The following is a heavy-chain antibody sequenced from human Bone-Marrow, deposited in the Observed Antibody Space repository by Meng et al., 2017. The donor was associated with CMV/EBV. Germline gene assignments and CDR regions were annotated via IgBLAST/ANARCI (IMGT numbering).Heavy chain of an antibody. Sequence: GESLKISCAASGFTFSSYAMHWVRQAPGKGLEYVSAISSNGGSTYYADSVKGRFTISRDNSKNTLYLQMGSLRAEDMAVYYCARGETIFGVVDYYYYGMDVWGQGTTVTVSS. CDR1: GFTFSSYA. D-gene: IGHD3-3*01. V-gene: IGHV3-64*02. CDR2: ISSNGGST. J-gene: IGHJ6*02. CDR3: ARGETIFGVVDYYYYGMDV.